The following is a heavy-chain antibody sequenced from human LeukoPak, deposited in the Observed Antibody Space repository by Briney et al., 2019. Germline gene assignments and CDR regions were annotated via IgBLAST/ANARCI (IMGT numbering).Heavy chain of an antibody. CDR3: AKDPIAVPGQFDY. Sequence: GGSLRLSCAASGFTFSSYAMSWVRQAPGKGLEWVSAISGSGGSTYYADSVKRRFTISRDNSQNTLYLQMNSLRAEDTAVYYCAKDPIAVPGQFDYWGQGTLVTVSS. CDR1: GFTFSSYA. J-gene: IGHJ4*02. CDR2: ISGSGGST. V-gene: IGHV3-23*01. D-gene: IGHD6-19*01.